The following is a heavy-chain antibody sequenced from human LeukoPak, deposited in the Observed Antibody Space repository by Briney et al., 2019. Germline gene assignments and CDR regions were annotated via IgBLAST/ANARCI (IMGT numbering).Heavy chain of an antibody. Sequence: SQTLSLTCTVSGGSISSGGYYWSWIRQHPGKGLEWIGYIYYSGSTYYNLSLKSRVTISVDTSKNQFSLKLSSVTAADTAVYYCAREKRYFDWLQSTYNWFDPWGQGTLVTVSS. CDR1: GGSISSGGYY. CDR3: AREKRYFDWLQSTYNWFDP. J-gene: IGHJ5*02. CDR2: IYYSGST. D-gene: IGHD3-9*01. V-gene: IGHV4-31*03.